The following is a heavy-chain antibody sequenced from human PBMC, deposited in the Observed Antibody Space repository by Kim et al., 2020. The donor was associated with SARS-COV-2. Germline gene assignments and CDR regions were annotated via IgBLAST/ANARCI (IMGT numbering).Heavy chain of an antibody. D-gene: IGHD3-10*01. Sequence: SETLSLTCAVYGGSFSGYYWSWIRQPPGKGLEWIGEINHSGSTNYNPSLKSRVTISVDTSKNQFSLKLSSVTAADTAVYYCARGRIGYYYGSGSYYIID. CDR1: GGSFSGYY. J-gene: IGHJ4*01. CDR2: INHSGST. V-gene: IGHV4-34*01. CDR3: ARGRIGYYYGSGSYYIID.